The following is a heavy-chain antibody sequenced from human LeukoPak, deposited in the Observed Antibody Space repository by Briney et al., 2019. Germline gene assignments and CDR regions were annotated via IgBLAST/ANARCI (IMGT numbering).Heavy chain of an antibody. J-gene: IGHJ4*02. CDR2: ISTYNGNT. D-gene: IGHD3-10*01. CDR1: VYTYSDYG. V-gene: IGHV1-18*01. Sequence: AAVKVSCKASVYTYSDYGISWVRQAPGQGLEWMGWISTYNGNTIYAERLQGRVTMTTDTSTSTAYMELRSLRSDDTAVYYCARSMVRAVTQVASDYWGQGTLVTDSS. CDR3: ARSMVRAVTQVASDY.